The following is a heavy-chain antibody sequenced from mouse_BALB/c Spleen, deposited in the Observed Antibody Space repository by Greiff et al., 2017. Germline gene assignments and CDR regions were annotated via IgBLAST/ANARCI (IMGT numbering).Heavy chain of an antibody. Sequence: QVQLQQSGAELARPGASVKMSCTASGYTFTSYTMHWVKQRPGQGLEWIGYINPSSGYTNYNQKFKDKAPLTADKSSSTAYMQLSSLTSEDSAVYYCGYYGSSYVFADWGQGTLVTVPA. J-gene: IGHJ3*01. D-gene: IGHD1-1*01. CDR2: INPSSGYT. CDR3: GYYGSSYVFAD. CDR1: GYTFTSYT. V-gene: IGHV1-4*01.